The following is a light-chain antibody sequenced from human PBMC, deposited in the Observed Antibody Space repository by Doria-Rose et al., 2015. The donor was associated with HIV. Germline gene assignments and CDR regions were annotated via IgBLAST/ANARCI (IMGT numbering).Light chain of an antibody. Sequence: TQSPATLSVSPGESATISYGARPSVRLGLGWYQYRTVQAPRLISWCASTRATGIPARFSGSGSGTEFTLTISSLQSEDFAIYFCHQYNNWPTFGQGTRLDIK. CDR1: PSVRLG. CDR2: CAS. CDR3: HQYNNWPT. V-gene: IGKV3-15*01. J-gene: IGKJ5*01.